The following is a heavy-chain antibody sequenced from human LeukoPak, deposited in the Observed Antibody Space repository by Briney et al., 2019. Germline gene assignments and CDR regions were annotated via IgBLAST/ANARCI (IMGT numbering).Heavy chain of an antibody. CDR1: GFTFSQYG. V-gene: IGHV3-30*02. CDR2: SPYDGTKT. Sequence: GGSLRLSCAASGFTFSQYGMHWVRQAPGKGLEWMAYSPYDGTKTYYADSVKGRFTISRDNSKNTLYLQGSSLRAEDTAVYCCAKDRGPNGLEDYFDHWGQGMQVTVSS. CDR3: AKDRGPNGLEDYFDH. D-gene: IGHD2-8*01. J-gene: IGHJ4*02.